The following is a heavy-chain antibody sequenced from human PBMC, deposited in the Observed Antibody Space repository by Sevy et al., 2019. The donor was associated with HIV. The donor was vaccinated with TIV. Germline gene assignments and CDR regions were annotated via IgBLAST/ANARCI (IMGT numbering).Heavy chain of an antibody. Sequence: GGSLRLSCAASGFTVSTYAINWVRQAPGEGLEWVSAITGGGDSTYYADSVKGRFTISRDNSKNVVYVQMNSLRAEDKAVYYCAAGDTSVVTDVDYWGQGTLVTVSS. D-gene: IGHD5-18*01. CDR1: GFTVSTYA. J-gene: IGHJ4*02. CDR2: ITGGGDST. CDR3: AAGDTSVVTDVDY. V-gene: IGHV3-23*01.